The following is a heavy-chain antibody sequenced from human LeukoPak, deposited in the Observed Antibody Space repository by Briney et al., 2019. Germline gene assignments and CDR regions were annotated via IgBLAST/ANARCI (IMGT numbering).Heavy chain of an antibody. V-gene: IGHV3-23*01. D-gene: IGHD6-6*01. J-gene: IGHJ6*03. Sequence: GGSLRLSCAASGFTFSSYAMSWVRLAPGKGLEWVSAISGSGGSTYYADSVKGRFTISRDNSKNTLYLQMNSLRAEDTAVYYCTKVWGSSSLYYYYMDVWGKGTTVTVSS. CDR1: GFTFSSYA. CDR2: ISGSGGST. CDR3: TKVWGSSSLYYYYMDV.